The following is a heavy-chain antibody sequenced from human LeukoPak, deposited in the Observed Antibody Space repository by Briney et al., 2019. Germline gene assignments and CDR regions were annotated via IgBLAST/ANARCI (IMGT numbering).Heavy chain of an antibody. D-gene: IGHD6-19*01. V-gene: IGHV3-48*03. CDR2: ISSSGSTI. Sequence: PGGSLRLSCAASGFTFSSYEMNWVRQAPGKGLEWVSYISSSGSTIYYADSVKGRFTISRDNAKNSLYLQMNSLRAEDTAVYYCARMLVAGTGFDYWGQGTLVTVSS. CDR1: GFTFSSYE. J-gene: IGHJ4*02. CDR3: ARMLVAGTGFDY.